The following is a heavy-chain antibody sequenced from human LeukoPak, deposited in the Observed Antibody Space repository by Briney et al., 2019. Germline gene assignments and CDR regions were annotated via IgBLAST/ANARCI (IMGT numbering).Heavy chain of an antibody. D-gene: IGHD3-16*01. J-gene: IGHJ3*02. CDR1: EFTFSSYW. CDR2: ISTSSSYI. V-gene: IGHV3-21*01. CDR3: VRDTFSPDAFDI. Sequence: GGSLRLSCVASEFTFSSYWMTWVRQAPGKGLEWVSSISTSSSYIYPADSVKGRFTISRDNAKNSLYLQMNSLRAEDTAVYYCVRDTFSPDAFDIWGQGTMVTVSS.